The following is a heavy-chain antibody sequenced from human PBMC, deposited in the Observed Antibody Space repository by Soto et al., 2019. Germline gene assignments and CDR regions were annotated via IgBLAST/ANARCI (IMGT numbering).Heavy chain of an antibody. CDR2: ISTYKGNT. V-gene: IGHV1-18*01. CDR3: ATRSPAFDY. CDR1: GYTFTSYG. Sequence: QVQLVQSGPEVKKPGASVKVSCKTSGYTFTSYGISWVRQAPGQGLEWMGWISTYKGNTNYAQKFQGRVTMTTDTSTSTAYMELRSLRSDDTSVYYCATRSPAFDYWGQGTLVTVSS. J-gene: IGHJ4*02.